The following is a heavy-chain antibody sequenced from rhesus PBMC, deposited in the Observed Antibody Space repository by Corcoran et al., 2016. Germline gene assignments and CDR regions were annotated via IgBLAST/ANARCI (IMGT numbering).Heavy chain of an antibody. Sequence: QVQLQESGPGLVKPSETLSLTCAVSGGSFSSYWWSWIRQPPGKGLEWIGEINGNSGSTNYNPSLQSRVIMSIDTSKNQFSLKLSSVTAADTAVYYCASALGDTWGAFDFWGQGLMVTVSS. CDR3: ASALGDTWGAFDF. CDR2: INGNSGST. V-gene: IGHV4-80*01. CDR1: GGSFSSYW. J-gene: IGHJ3*01. D-gene: IGHD5-42*01.